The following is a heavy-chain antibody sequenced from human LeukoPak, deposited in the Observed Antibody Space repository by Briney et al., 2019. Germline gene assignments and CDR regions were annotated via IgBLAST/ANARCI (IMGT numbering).Heavy chain of an antibody. V-gene: IGHV1-46*01. J-gene: IGHJ4*02. CDR3: ARDHYTIFGVVTPYYFDY. CDR1: GYTFTSYY. D-gene: IGHD3-3*01. CDR2: INPSGGST. Sequence: ASVKVSCKASGYTFTSYYTHWMRQAPGQGLEWMGIINPSGGSTSYAQKFQGRVTMTRDMSTSTVYMELSSLRSEDTAVYYCARDHYTIFGVVTPYYFDYWGQGTLVTVSS.